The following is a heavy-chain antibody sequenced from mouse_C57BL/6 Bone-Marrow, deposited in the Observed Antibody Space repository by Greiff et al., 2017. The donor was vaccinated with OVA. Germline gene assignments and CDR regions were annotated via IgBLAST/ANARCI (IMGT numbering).Heavy chain of an antibody. CDR2: INPSTGGT. CDR3: ARKRGYPAWFAY. V-gene: IGHV1-42*01. Sequence: VQLQQSGPELVKPGASVKISCKASGYSFTGYYMNWVKQSPEKSLEWIGEINPSTGGTTYNQKFKAKATLTVDKSSSTAYMQLKSLTSEDSAVYYCARKRGYPAWFAYWGQGTLVTVSA. D-gene: IGHD2-2*01. CDR1: GYSFTGYY. J-gene: IGHJ3*01.